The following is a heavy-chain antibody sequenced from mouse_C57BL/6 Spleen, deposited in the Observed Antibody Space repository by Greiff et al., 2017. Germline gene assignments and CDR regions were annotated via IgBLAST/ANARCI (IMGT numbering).Heavy chain of an antibody. Sequence: QVQLQQSGAELVMPGASVKLSCKASGYTFTSYWMHWVKQRPGQGLEWIGEIDPSDSYTNYNQKFKSKSTLTVDKSSSTAYMQLSSLTSEDSAVXYCARDSYVRGNFDYWGQGTTLTVSS. CDR1: GYTFTSYW. V-gene: IGHV1-69*01. CDR2: IDPSDSYT. J-gene: IGHJ2*01. CDR3: ARDSYVRGNFDY. D-gene: IGHD2-12*01.